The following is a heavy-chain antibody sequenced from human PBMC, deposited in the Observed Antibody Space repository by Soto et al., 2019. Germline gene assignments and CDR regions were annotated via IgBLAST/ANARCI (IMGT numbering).Heavy chain of an antibody. J-gene: IGHJ4*02. V-gene: IGHV1-2*02. CDR3: ARGGYSGYEPSFDD. Sequence: ASVKVSCKASGYTFTSYGIQWVRQAPGQGLEWMGWINPNSGGTNYAQKFQGRVTMTRDTSISTAYIQLSRLGFDDTAVYYSARGGYSGYEPSFDDWGQGTLVTVSS. CDR1: GYTFTSYG. CDR2: INPNSGGT. D-gene: IGHD5-12*01.